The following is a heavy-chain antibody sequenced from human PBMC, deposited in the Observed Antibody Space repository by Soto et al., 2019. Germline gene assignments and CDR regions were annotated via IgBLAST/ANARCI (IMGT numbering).Heavy chain of an antibody. Sequence: ASVKVSCKASGYTFTSYGISWVRQAPGQGLEWMGWISAYNGNTNYAQKLQGRVTMTTDTSTSTAYMELRSLRSDDTAVYYCARDXGSVLRYSSRWYNWFDPWGQGTLVTVSS. J-gene: IGHJ5*02. CDR3: ARDXGSVLRYSSRWYNWFDP. CDR2: ISAYNGNT. CDR1: GYTFTSYG. V-gene: IGHV1-18*04. D-gene: IGHD6-19*01.